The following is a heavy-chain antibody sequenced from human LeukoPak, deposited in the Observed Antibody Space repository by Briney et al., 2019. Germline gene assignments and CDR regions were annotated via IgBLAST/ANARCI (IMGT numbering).Heavy chain of an antibody. J-gene: IGHJ4*02. V-gene: IGHV3-15*01. CDR1: GFTFSSCE. CDR3: ATDGISEETATDY. Sequence: GGSLRLSCAASGFTFSSCEMNWVRQAPGKGLEWVGRIKSKSDGGTTDYAAPVKGRFIISRDDSKNTLYLQMNSPKTEDTAVYFCATDGISEETATDYWGQGTLVTVSS. CDR2: IKSKSDGGTT. D-gene: IGHD5-18*01.